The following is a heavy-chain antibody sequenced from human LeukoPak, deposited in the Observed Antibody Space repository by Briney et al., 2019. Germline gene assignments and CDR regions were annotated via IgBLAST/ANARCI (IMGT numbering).Heavy chain of an antibody. J-gene: IGHJ4*02. D-gene: IGHD4-17*01. Sequence: SETLSLTCTVSGGSISSGGYYWSWIRQHPGKGLEWIGYIYYSGSTYYNPSLKSRVTISVDTSKNQFSLKLSSVTAADTAVYYCARERVGYGAHPDYWGQGTLVTVSS. V-gene: IGHV4-31*03. CDR3: ARERVGYGAHPDY. CDR2: IYYSGST. CDR1: GGSISSGGYY.